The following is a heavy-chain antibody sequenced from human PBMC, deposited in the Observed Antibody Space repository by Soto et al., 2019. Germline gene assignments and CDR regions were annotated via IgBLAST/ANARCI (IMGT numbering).Heavy chain of an antibody. Sequence: QVQLVESGGDLVKPGGSLRLSCAASGYTFSDYYMSWIRQAPGKGLEWISYIDTSGTKIYYADSVKGRFTITRDNAKNSLYLDMNSPRDEDTAVYYCASHYDMWSGYLSPVDYWGQGTLVTVSS. J-gene: IGHJ4*02. CDR1: GYTFSDYY. V-gene: IGHV3-11*01. D-gene: IGHD3-3*01. CDR2: IDTSGTKI. CDR3: ASHYDMWSGYLSPVDY.